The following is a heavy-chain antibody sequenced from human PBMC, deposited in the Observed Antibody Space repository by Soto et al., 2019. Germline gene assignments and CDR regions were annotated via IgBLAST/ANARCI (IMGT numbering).Heavy chain of an antibody. CDR1: GCKFEDYA. CDR2: INWNSGKV. Sequence: EMQLVESGGGLVPPGRSLRLSCAGFGCKFEDYAMHWVRQVPGKGLEWVSYINWNSGKVKYADSVKGRFTISRDNAKNSLYLHMTSLKSEDTALYYCAKAGCSDANCHFWALESWGQGTLVSVSS. J-gene: IGHJ4*02. V-gene: IGHV3-9*01. CDR3: AKAGCSDANCHFWALES. D-gene: IGHD6-19*01.